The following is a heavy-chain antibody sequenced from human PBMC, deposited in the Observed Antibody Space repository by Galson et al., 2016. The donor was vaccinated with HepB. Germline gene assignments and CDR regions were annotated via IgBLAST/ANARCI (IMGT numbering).Heavy chain of an antibody. Sequence: SLRLSCAASGFTFSDFSMTWVRQAPGKGLEWVSYFGRTGGIYYADSVKGRFTISRDNDKNSLYLQMNSLREEDTDVYYCARDPHSLDYWGQGTLVTVSS. CDR1: GFTFSDFS. CDR2: FGRTGGI. J-gene: IGHJ4*02. V-gene: IGHV3-48*02. CDR3: ARDPHSLDY.